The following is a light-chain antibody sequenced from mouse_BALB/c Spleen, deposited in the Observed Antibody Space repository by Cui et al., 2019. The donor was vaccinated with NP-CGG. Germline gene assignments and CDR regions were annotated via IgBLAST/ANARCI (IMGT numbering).Light chain of an antibody. J-gene: IGLJ1*01. Sequence: HAVVTPESALTTSPGETVPLTCRSSTGAVITSNYANWVQEKPDHLFTGLIGGTNNRAPGVPARFSGSLIGDKAALTITGAQTEDEAIYFCALWYSNHWVFGGGTKLTVL. V-gene: IGLV1*01. CDR3: ALWYSNHWV. CDR2: GTN. CDR1: TGAVITSNY.